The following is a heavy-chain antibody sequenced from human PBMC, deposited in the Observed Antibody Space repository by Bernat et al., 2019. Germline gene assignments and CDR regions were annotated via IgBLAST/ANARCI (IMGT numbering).Heavy chain of an antibody. V-gene: IGHV2-70*01. CDR3: ARRLYYDYIWGSYRSAIDAFDI. CDR2: IDWDDDK. D-gene: IGHD3-16*02. CDR1: GFSLSTSGMC. J-gene: IGHJ3*02. Sequence: QVTLRESGPALVKPTQTLTLTCTFSGFSLSTSGMCVSWIRQPPGKALEWLALIDWDDDKYYSTSLKTRLTISKDTSKNQVVLTMTNMDPVDTATYYCARRLYYDYIWGSYRSAIDAFDIWGQGTMVTVSS.